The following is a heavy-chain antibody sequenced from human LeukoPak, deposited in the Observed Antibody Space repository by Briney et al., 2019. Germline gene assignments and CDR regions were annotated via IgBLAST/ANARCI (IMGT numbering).Heavy chain of an antibody. CDR2: IYTSGIT. CDR3: AREHRDYVGDGYYYGC. D-gene: IGHD3-22*01. Sequence: PGGSPRLSCAASGFTVSSNYMSWVRQAPGKGLEWIGRIYTSGITDYNPSLRSRVTLSVDTSKNHFSLKLSSVTAADTAVYFCAREHRDYVGDGYYYGCWGQGTLVTVSS. V-gene: IGHV4-4*07. CDR1: GFTVSSNY. J-gene: IGHJ4*02.